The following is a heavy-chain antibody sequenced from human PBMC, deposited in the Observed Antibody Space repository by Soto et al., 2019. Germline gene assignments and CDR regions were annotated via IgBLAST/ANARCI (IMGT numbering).Heavy chain of an antibody. Sequence: QPGGSLRLSCAASGFTFSSYAMSWVRQAPGKGLEWVSAISGSGGSTYYADSVKGRFTISRDNSKNTLYLQMNSLRAEDTAVYYCAGGGSSGWYYFDYWGQGTLVTVSS. D-gene: IGHD6-19*01. CDR2: ISGSGGST. J-gene: IGHJ4*02. CDR1: GFTFSSYA. V-gene: IGHV3-23*01. CDR3: AGGGSSGWYYFDY.